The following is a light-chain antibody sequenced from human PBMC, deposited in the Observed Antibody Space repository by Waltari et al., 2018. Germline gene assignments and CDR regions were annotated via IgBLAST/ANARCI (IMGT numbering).Light chain of an antibody. Sequence: QSVLTQPPSASGTPGQRVTISCSGSSSNIERNPVTWYQQLPGTAPKLLIYSNNQRPSGVPDRFSGSKSGTSASLAISGLQSEDEADYYCAAWDDSPNAWVSGGGTKLTVL. CDR2: SNN. CDR3: AAWDDSPNAWV. V-gene: IGLV1-44*01. J-gene: IGLJ3*02. CDR1: SSNIERNP.